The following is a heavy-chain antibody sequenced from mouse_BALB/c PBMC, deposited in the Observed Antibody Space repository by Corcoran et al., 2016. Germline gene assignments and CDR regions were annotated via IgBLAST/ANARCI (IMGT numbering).Heavy chain of an antibody. Sequence: EVQLQQSGAELVKPGASVKLSCTASGFNIKDTYMHWVKQRPEQGLEWIGRIDPANGNTKYDPKFQGKATITADTSSNTAYLQLSSLTSEDTAVYYCGGSWGVDYWGQGTTVTVSA. V-gene: IGHV14-3*02. CDR2: IDPANGNT. CDR1: GFNIKDTY. CDR3: GGSWGVDY. J-gene: IGHJ2*01. D-gene: IGHD4-1*01.